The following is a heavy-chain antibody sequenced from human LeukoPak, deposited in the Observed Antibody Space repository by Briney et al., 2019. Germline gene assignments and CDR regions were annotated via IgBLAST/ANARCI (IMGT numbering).Heavy chain of an antibody. CDR2: ISSSSSYI. J-gene: IGHJ4*02. CDR3: ARTYYDILTGYHPFDY. D-gene: IGHD3-9*01. V-gene: IGHV3-21*01. CDR1: EFTFSNFW. Sequence: GGSLRLSCSASEFTFSNFWMSWVRQAPGKGLEWVSSISSSSSYIYYADSVKGRFTISRDNAKNSLYLQMNSLRAEDTAVYYCARTYYDILTGYHPFDYWGQGTLVTVSS.